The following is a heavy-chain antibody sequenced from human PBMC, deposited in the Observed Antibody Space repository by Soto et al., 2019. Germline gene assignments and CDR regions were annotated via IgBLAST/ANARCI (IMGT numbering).Heavy chain of an antibody. CDR1: GGSISSSSYY. CDR2: IYYSGST. V-gene: IGHV4-39*07. Sequence: SETLSLTCTVSGGSISSSSYYWGWIRQPPGKGLEWIGCIYYSGSTYYNPSLKSRVTISVDTSKNQFSLKLSSVTAADTAVYYCARGGDYGDYLTYFDYWGQGTLVTVSS. CDR3: ARGGDYGDYLTYFDY. J-gene: IGHJ4*02. D-gene: IGHD4-17*01.